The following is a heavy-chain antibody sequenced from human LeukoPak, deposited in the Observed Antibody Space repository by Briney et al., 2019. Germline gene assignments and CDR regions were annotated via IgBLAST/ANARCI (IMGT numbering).Heavy chain of an antibody. V-gene: IGHV1-8*03. CDR2: MNPNSGNT. D-gene: IGHD1-26*01. CDR3: ARVGGSYHYYYMDV. Sequence: ASVKVSCKASGYTFTSYDINWVRQATGQGLEWMGWMNPNSGNTGYAQKFQGRVTITRNTSISTAYMELSSLRSEDTAVYYYARVGGSYHYYYMDVWGKRTTVTVSS. J-gene: IGHJ6*03. CDR1: GYTFTSYD.